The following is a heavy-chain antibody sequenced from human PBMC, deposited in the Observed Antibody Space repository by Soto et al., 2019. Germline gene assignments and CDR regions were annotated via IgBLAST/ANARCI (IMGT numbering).Heavy chain of an antibody. J-gene: IGHJ6*02. D-gene: IGHD2-15*01. Sequence: LRLSCEGSGFTFSAYAMNWVRQAPGKGLEWVSYISSRSDTLYYADSVKGRFTISRDNAKNSVYLQVNNLRDEDTAVYYCARDWDIVILSVPIPNYNYGLDVWGQGTTVTVSS. CDR2: ISSRSDTL. V-gene: IGHV3-48*02. CDR1: GFTFSAYA. CDR3: ARDWDIVILSVPIPNYNYGLDV.